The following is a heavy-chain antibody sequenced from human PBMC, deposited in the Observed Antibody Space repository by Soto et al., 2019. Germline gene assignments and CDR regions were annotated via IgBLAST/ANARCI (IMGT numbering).Heavy chain of an antibody. V-gene: IGHV3-21*01. D-gene: IGHD1-26*01. CDR1: GFTFSSYN. Sequence: EVQLVESGGGLVKPGGSLRLSCAASGFTFSSYNMNWVRQAPGKGLEWVSSISSSSSYIYYADSVKGRFTISRDNAKNSLYLQMNRLRAEDTAVYYCARGFRWEQYYFDYWGQGTLVTVSS. CDR2: ISSSSSYI. J-gene: IGHJ4*02. CDR3: ARGFRWEQYYFDY.